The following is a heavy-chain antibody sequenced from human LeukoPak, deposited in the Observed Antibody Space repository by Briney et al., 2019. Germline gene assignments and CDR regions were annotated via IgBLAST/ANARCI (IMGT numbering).Heavy chain of an antibody. V-gene: IGHV3-66*01. J-gene: IGHJ4*02. CDR2: IYSGGST. Sequence: PSETLSLTCAVYGGSFSGYYWSWVRQAPGKGLEWVSVIYSGGSTYYADSVKGRFTISRDNSKNTLYLQMNSLRAEDTAVYYCARADRDGYNSYYFDYWGQGTLVTVSS. CDR1: GGSFSGYY. CDR3: ARADRDGYNSYYFDY. D-gene: IGHD5-24*01.